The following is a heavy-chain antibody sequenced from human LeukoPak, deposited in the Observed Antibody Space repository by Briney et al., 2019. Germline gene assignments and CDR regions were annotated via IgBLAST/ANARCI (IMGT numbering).Heavy chain of an antibody. Sequence: SETLSLTCTVSGGSISSYYWSWIRQPAGKGLEWIWRIYTSGSTNYNPPLKSRVTMSVDTSKNQFSLKLSSVTAADTAVYYCARGVSYYYGSGSYQFYYYYMDVWGKGTTVTISS. CDR1: GGSISSYY. D-gene: IGHD3-10*01. CDR2: IYTSGST. V-gene: IGHV4-4*07. J-gene: IGHJ6*03. CDR3: ARGVSYYYGSGSYQFYYYYMDV.